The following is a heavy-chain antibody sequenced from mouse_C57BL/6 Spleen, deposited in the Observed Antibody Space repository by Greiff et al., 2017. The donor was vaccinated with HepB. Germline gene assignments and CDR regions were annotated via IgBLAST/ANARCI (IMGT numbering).Heavy chain of an antibody. CDR3: ARRGYGYDAMDY. CDR2: IYPGDGDT. CDR1: GYAFSSSW. V-gene: IGHV1-82*01. J-gene: IGHJ4*01. D-gene: IGHD2-10*02. Sequence: LVESGPELVKPGASVKISCKASGYAFSSSWMNWVKQRPGKGLEWIGRIYPGDGDTNYNGKFKGKATLTADKSSSTAYMQLSSLTSEDSAVYFCARRGYGYDAMDYWGQGTSVTVSS.